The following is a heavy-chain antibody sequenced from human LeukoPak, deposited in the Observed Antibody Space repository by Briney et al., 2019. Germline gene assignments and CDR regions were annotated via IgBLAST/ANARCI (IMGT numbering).Heavy chain of an antibody. CDR2: IYTSGST. CDR3: ARDRYFNLRYYYYYYMDV. CDR1: GGPISSYY. Sequence: SETLSLTCTVSGGPISSYYWSWIRQPAGKGLEWIGRIYTSGSTNYNPSLKSRVTMSVDTSMNQFSLKLSSVTAADTAVYYCARDRYFNLRYYYYYYMDVWGKGTTVTVSS. V-gene: IGHV4-4*07. J-gene: IGHJ6*03. D-gene: IGHD2/OR15-2a*01.